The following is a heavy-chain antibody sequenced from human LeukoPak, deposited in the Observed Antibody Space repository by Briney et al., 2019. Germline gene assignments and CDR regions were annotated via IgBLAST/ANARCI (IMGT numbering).Heavy chain of an antibody. CDR1: GYTFTGYY. D-gene: IGHD4-11*01. CDR2: INPNSGGT. Sequence: ASVKVSCKASGYTFTGYYMHWVRQAPGQGLEWMGRINPNSGGTNYAQKFQGRVTMTRDTSINTAYMELSRLRSDDTAVYYCASRDYSIHRGFDPWGQGTLVTVSS. CDR3: ASRDYSIHRGFDP. V-gene: IGHV1-2*06. J-gene: IGHJ5*02.